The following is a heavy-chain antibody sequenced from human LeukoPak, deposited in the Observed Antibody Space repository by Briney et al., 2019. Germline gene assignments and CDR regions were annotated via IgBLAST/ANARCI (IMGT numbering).Heavy chain of an antibody. Sequence: LSLTCTVSGGSISSGGYYMSWIRQAPGQGLEWVSFISSSGSTRYYADSVKGRFTISRDNTKNSLYLQMNSLRAEDTAVYYCASSPWGHKIDYWGQGTLVTVSS. CDR1: GGSISSGGYY. CDR3: ASSPWGHKIDY. V-gene: IGHV3-11*01. CDR2: ISSSGSTR. J-gene: IGHJ4*02. D-gene: IGHD1-26*01.